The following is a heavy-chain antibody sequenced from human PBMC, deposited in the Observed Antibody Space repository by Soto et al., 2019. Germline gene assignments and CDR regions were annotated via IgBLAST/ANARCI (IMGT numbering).Heavy chain of an antibody. V-gene: IGHV1-69*06. J-gene: IGHJ6*02. CDR1: GGTFSSYA. Sequence: SVKVSCKASGGTFSSYAISWVRQAPGQGLEWMGGIIPIFGTANYAQKFQGRVTITADKSTSTAYMELSSLRSEDTAVYYCARDGRGPRPYYYYGMDVWGQGTTVT. CDR2: IIPIFGTA. CDR3: ARDGRGPRPYYYYGMDV. D-gene: IGHD1-1*01.